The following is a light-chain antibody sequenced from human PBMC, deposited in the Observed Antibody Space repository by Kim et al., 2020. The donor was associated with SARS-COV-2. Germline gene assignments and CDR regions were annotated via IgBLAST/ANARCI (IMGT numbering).Light chain of an antibody. CDR2: AAS. V-gene: IGKV1-39*01. CDR1: QSISSY. CDR3: QQSYSNPRT. Sequence: DIQMTQSPSSLSASVGDRVIITCRASQSISSYLNWYQQKPGKAPKLLIYAASSLQSGVPSRFSGSGSGTDFTLPNSGLQPEDFATYYWQQSYSNPRTFGQGTKLEI. J-gene: IGKJ2*01.